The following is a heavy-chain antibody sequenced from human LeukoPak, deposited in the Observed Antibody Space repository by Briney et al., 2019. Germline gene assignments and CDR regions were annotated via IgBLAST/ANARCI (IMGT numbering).Heavy chain of an antibody. CDR1: GFTFSDHY. CDR2: IRDKANSYTT. CDR3: ARERWGSGSYHDAFDV. V-gene: IGHV3-72*01. J-gene: IGHJ3*01. D-gene: IGHD1-26*01. Sequence: GGSLRLSCAASGFTFSDHYMQWVRRAPGKGLEWVGRIRDKANSYTTEYAASVKGRFTISRDDSKNSMYLQMNSLKTEDTAVYYCARERWGSGSYHDAFDVWGQGTMVTVSS.